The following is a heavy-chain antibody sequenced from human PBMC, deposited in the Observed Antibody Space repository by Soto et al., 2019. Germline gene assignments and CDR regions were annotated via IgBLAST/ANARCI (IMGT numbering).Heavy chain of an antibody. J-gene: IGHJ4*02. CDR2: ISWNSGSI. CDR1: GFTFDDYA. CDR3: AKDYGEMTTFTGNFDY. D-gene: IGHD3-16*01. Sequence: EVQLVESGGGLVHPGRSLRLSCAASGFTFDDYAMHWVRQAPGKGLEWVSGISWNSGSIGYADSVKGRFTISRDNAKNSLYLQMNSLRAEDTALYYCAKDYGEMTTFTGNFDYWGQGTLVTVSS. V-gene: IGHV3-9*01.